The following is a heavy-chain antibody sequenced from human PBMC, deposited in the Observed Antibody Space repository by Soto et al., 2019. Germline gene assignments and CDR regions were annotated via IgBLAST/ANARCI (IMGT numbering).Heavy chain of an antibody. J-gene: IGHJ4*02. CDR2: IIPILGIA. CDR1: GGTFSSYT. CDR3: ASLSEYSGYDYRETLYGLRSPVDY. V-gene: IGHV1-69*02. Sequence: GASVKVSCTASGGTFSSYTISWVRQAPGQGLEWMGRIIPILGIANYAQKFQGRVTITADKSTSTAYMELSSLRSEDTAVYYCASLSEYSGYDYRETLYGLRSPVDYWGQGTLVTVSS. D-gene: IGHD5-12*01.